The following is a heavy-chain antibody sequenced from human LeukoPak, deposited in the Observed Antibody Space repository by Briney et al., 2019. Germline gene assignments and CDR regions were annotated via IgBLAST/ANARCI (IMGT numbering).Heavy chain of an antibody. CDR3: ARDKTEYYYYYYMDV. CDR2: ISSNGGST. J-gene: IGHJ6*03. CDR1: GFTFSSYA. D-gene: IGHD1-14*01. Sequence: GGSLRLSGAASGFTFSSYAMHWVRQAPGKGLEYVSAISSNGGSTYYANSVKGRFTISRDNSKNTLYLQMGSLRAEDTAVYYCARDKTEYYYYYYMDVWGKGTTVTVSS. V-gene: IGHV3-64*01.